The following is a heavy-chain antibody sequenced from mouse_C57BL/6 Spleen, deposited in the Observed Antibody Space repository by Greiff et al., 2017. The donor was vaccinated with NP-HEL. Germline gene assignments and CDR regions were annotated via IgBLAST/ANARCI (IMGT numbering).Heavy chain of an antibody. CDR3: ASPLYDCGSFDY. D-gene: IGHD1-1*01. J-gene: IGHJ2*01. V-gene: IGHV1-26*01. CDR1: GYTFTDYY. CDR2: INPYNGGT. Sequence: VQLQQPGPELVKPGASVKISCKASGYTFTDYYMNWVKQSPGQSLEWIGDINPYNGGTSYNQKFKGKATLTVDKSSSTAYMQLRSLTSEDSAVDYCASPLYDCGSFDYWGQGTTVTVAS.